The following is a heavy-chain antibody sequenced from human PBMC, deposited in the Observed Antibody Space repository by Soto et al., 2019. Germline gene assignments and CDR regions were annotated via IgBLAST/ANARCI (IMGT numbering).Heavy chain of an antibody. Sequence: LRLSCAASGFTFSTYGMQWVRQAPGKGLEWVAVISYDGYLKYYVDAVKGRFTVARDNSKNTLFLEMNSLRVEDTAVYFCAKDFKVSGSHYGTLNYYYGMDVWGQGTTVTVSS. D-gene: IGHD3-10*01. V-gene: IGHV3-30*18. CDR2: ISYDGYLK. J-gene: IGHJ6*02. CDR3: AKDFKVSGSHYGTLNYYYGMDV. CDR1: GFTFSTYG.